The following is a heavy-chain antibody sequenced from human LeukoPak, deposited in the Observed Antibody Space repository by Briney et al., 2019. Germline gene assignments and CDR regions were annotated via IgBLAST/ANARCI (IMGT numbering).Heavy chain of an antibody. D-gene: IGHD5-12*01. CDR2: ISSSSSTI. V-gene: IGHV3-48*01. CDR3: ARDYVDHDDY. Sequence: PGGSQRLSCAASGFTFSSYSMNWVRQAPGKGLEWVSYISSSSSTIYYADSVKGRFTISRDNAKNSLYLQMNSLRAEDTAVYYCARDYVDHDDYWGQGTLVTVSS. J-gene: IGHJ4*02. CDR1: GFTFSSYS.